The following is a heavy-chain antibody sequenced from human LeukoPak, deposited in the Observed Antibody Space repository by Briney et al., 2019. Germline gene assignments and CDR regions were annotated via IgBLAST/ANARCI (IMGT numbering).Heavy chain of an antibody. V-gene: IGHV3-66*01. J-gene: IGHJ4*02. CDR3: ARLGSEGAESWDY. CDR2: IYSGGST. Sequence: GGSLRLSCAASGFTVSSNYMSWVRQAPGKGLEWVSVIYSGGSTYYADSVKGRFTISRDNSKNTLYLQMNSLRAEDTAVYYCARLGSEGAESWDYWGRGPLVTVSS. D-gene: IGHD2-15*01. CDR1: GFTVSSNY.